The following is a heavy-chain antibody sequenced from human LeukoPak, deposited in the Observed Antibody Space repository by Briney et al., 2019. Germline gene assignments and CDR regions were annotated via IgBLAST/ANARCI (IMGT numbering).Heavy chain of an antibody. Sequence: GGSLRLSCAASGFTFSSYWMHWVRQAPGKGLVWVSLISTDGSSTRYADSVKGRFTISRDNARNTVYLQMNSLRPEDTAVYFCAGGRGSYGLWDSWGQGTLVAVSS. CDR2: ISTDGSST. J-gene: IGHJ4*02. D-gene: IGHD1-26*01. CDR1: GFTFSSYW. V-gene: IGHV3-74*01. CDR3: AGGRGSYGLWDS.